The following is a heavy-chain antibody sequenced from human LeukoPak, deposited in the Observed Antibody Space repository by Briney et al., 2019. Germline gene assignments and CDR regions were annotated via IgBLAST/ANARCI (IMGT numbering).Heavy chain of an antibody. CDR3: ANFYCSSTSCYGPRPH. J-gene: IGHJ4*02. Sequence: TGGSLRLSCAASGFTFSSYGMHWVRQAPGKGLEWVAFIRYDGSNKYYADSVKGRFTISRDNSKNTLYLQMNSLRAEDTAVYYCANFYCSSTSCYGPRPHWGQGTLVTVSS. CDR2: IRYDGSNK. V-gene: IGHV3-30*02. D-gene: IGHD2-2*01. CDR1: GFTFSSYG.